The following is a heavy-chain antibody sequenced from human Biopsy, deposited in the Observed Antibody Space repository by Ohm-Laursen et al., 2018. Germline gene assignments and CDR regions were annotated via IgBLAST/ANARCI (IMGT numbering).Heavy chain of an antibody. CDR2: INQSGSA. J-gene: IGHJ6*02. V-gene: IGHV4-34*01. CDR1: GESSSGYF. Sequence: PSETLSLTCAVNGESSSGYFWNWIRQPPGKGLEWIGEINQSGSAKYNPSLKRGATLSADSSNSQFSLSLTSVTDADTAIYYCARGSGYFKLDVWGQGTTVTVSS. CDR3: ARGSGYFKLDV. D-gene: IGHD5-12*01.